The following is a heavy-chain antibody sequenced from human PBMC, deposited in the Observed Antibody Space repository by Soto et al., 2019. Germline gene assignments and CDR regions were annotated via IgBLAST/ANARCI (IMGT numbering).Heavy chain of an antibody. CDR3: XXALLLYYDTPXXXXI. CDR1: GGTFSSYA. J-gene: IGHJ3*02. CDR2: IIPIFGTA. D-gene: IGHD3-22*01. V-gene: IGHV1-69*01. Sequence: QVQLVQSGAEVKKPGSSVKVSCKASGGTFSSYAISWVRQAPGQGLEWMGGIIPIFGTANYAQKFQGRVTITADESTSTAYMELSSLRSEDTXXXXXXXALLLYYDTPXXXXIWGQG.